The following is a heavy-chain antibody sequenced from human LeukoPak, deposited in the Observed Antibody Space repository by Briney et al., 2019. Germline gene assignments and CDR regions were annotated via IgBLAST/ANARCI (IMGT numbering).Heavy chain of an antibody. CDR1: GYTXTSYY. CDR2: INPSGGDT. V-gene: IGHV1-46*01. CDR3: AREVMDNLRFDY. J-gene: IGHJ4*02. Sequence: ASVKVSCKASGYTXTSYYMHWVRQAPGQGLEWMGIINPSGGDTSYAQKFQGRLTMTRDTSTNTVYMELTSLRSEDTAVYYCAREVMDNLRFDYWGQGTLVTVSP. D-gene: IGHD1-14*01.